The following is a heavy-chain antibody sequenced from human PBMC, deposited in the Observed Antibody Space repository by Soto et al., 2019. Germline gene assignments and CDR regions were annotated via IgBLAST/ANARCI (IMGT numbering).Heavy chain of an antibody. Sequence: SETLSLTCAVSGYSISSSNWWGWIRQPPGKGLEWIGYIYYSGTTFYSPSLKSRVSISLDTSKNQFSLNMTSVTAADTAMYYCARSDIVLVPSSTGALDYWGQGIQVTVSS. CDR1: GYSISSSNW. J-gene: IGHJ4*02. D-gene: IGHD2-2*01. CDR3: ARSDIVLVPSSTGALDY. V-gene: IGHV4-28*01. CDR2: IYYSGTT.